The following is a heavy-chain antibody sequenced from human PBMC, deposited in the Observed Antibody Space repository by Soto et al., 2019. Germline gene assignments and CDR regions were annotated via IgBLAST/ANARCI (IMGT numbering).Heavy chain of an antibody. CDR1: GYIFTNYA. D-gene: IGHD4-17*01. CDR2: ISGADGNT. CDR3: ARDRTTSSTRRFDY. Sequence: GASVKVSCKASGYIFTNYAIHWVRQAPGQRLEWMGWISGADGNTRYSPKFQGRLTISTDTSASTAYMELSSLRSEDTAVFYCARDRTTSSTRRFDYWGKGTLVTVSS. J-gene: IGHJ4*02. V-gene: IGHV1-3*01.